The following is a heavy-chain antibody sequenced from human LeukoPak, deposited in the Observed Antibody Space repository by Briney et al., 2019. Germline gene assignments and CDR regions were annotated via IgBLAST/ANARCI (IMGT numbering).Heavy chain of an antibody. Sequence: SETLSLTCTVSGGSVSSGSYYWSWIRQPPGKGLEWIGYIYYSGSTNYNPSLKSRVTISVDTSKNQFSLKLSSVTAADTAVYYCARHYYDSGGYFDYWGQGTLVTVSP. CDR3: ARHYYDSGGYFDY. CDR2: IYYSGST. J-gene: IGHJ4*02. V-gene: IGHV4-61*01. D-gene: IGHD3-22*01. CDR1: GGSVSSGSYY.